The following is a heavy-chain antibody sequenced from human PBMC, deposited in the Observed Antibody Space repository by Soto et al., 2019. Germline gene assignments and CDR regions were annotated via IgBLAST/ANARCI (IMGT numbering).Heavy chain of an antibody. CDR1: GGTISGYY. CDR3: ARGQRFYDWFDP. V-gene: IGHV4-4*07. CDR2: IYSSGNT. J-gene: IGHJ5*02. Sequence: SETLSLTCSVSGGTISGYYWTLIRQPAGKGLEWIGRIYSSGNTKYNPSLQSRVTMSLDTSNNQFSLRLTSVTAADTAVYYCARGQRFYDWFDPWGQGTLVTVSS. D-gene: IGHD3-3*01.